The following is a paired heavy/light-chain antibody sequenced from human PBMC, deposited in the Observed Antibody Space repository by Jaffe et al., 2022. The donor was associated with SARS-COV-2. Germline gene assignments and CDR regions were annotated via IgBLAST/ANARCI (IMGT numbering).Heavy chain of an antibody. CDR3: VKALWFGELGDVFEI. Sequence: EVQLVESGGGLVQPGGSLRLSCSASGFTFSGYAMHWVRQAPGKGLDYVSAVSSNGGSTYHADSVKGRFTISRDNSKNTLFLQMSSLRAEDTAVYYCVKALWFGELGDVFEIWGQGTMVTVSS. CDR2: VSSNGGST. V-gene: IGHV3-64D*09. CDR1: GFTFSGYA. D-gene: IGHD3-10*01. J-gene: IGHJ3*02.
Light chain of an antibody. CDR1: QSVSSDY. CDR2: GAS. V-gene: IGKV3-20*01. Sequence: EIVLTQSPGTLSLSPGERATLSCRASQSVSSDYLAWYQQKPGQAPRLLIYGASSRATGIPDRFSGSGSGTDFTLTISRLEPEDFAVYYCQQYGSSPQFTFGPGTKVDIK. J-gene: IGKJ3*01. CDR3: QQYGSSPQFT.